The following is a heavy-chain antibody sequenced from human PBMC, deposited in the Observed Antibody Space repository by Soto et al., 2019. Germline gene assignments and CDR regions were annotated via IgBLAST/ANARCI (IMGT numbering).Heavy chain of an antibody. Sequence: PXGSLRLSCAASGFTFSSYGMHWVRQAPGKGLEWVAVIWYDGSNKYYADSVKGRFTISRDNSKNTLYLQMNSLRAEDTAVYYCARADCSGGSCPYHYYYYGMDVWGQGTTVTVSS. CDR1: GFTFSSYG. CDR2: IWYDGSNK. V-gene: IGHV3-33*01. CDR3: ARADCSGGSCPYHYYYYGMDV. J-gene: IGHJ6*02. D-gene: IGHD2-15*01.